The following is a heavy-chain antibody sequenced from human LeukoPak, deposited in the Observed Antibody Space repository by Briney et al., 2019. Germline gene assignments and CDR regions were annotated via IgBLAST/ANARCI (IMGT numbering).Heavy chain of an antibody. CDR2: IYTSGST. D-gene: IGHD2-2*01. CDR3: AREAPDIVVVPAAIVGPPSYYYYMDV. V-gene: IGHV4-4*07. CDR1: DGSISSYY. Sequence: SQTLSLTCTVSDGSISSYYWSWIRQPAGKGLEWIGRIYTSGSTNYNPSLKSRVTMSVDASKNQFSLKLSSVTAADTAVYYCAREAPDIVVVPAAIVGPPSYYYYMDVWGKGTTVTVSS. J-gene: IGHJ6*03.